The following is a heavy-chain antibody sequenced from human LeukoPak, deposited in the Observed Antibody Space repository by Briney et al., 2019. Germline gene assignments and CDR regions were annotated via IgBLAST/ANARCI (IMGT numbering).Heavy chain of an antibody. CDR3: ARLDNWNGYYFDY. CDR1: GGSISSSSHF. Sequence: SETLSLTCTVSGGSISSSSHFWGWIRQPPGKGLERIGSIYYTGSTYHNSSLKSRLTISVDTSKNQFSLKLSSVTAADTAVFYCARLDNWNGYYFDYWGQGTLVTVSS. CDR2: IYYTGST. V-gene: IGHV4-39*01. J-gene: IGHJ4*02. D-gene: IGHD1-20*01.